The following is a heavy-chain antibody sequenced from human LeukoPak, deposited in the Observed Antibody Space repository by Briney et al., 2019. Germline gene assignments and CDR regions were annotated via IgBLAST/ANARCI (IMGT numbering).Heavy chain of an antibody. Sequence: PSETLSLTCAVYGGSFSGYYWSWIRQPPGKGLEWIGEINHSGSTNYNPSLKSRVTISVDTSKNQFSLKLSSVTAADTAVYYCAALGYCRSTSCYEVDYWGQGTLVTVSS. CDR2: INHSGST. V-gene: IGHV4-34*01. J-gene: IGHJ4*02. D-gene: IGHD2-2*01. CDR1: GGSFSGYY. CDR3: AALGYCRSTSCYEVDY.